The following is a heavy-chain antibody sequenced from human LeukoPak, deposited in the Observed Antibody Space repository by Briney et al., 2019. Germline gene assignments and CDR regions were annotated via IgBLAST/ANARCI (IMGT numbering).Heavy chain of an antibody. CDR3: ARVRKDIVVVPGAMRDTYYFDY. D-gene: IGHD2-2*01. CDR2: IKQDVSEK. Sequence: GGSLRLSCAASGFTFMTYWMSWVRQAPGKGLEGVANIKQDVSEKYYVDSVKGRFTISRDNAKNSVYLQMNSLRAEDTAVYYCARVRKDIVVVPGAMRDTYYFDYWGQGTLVTVSS. CDR1: GFTFMTYW. V-gene: IGHV3-7*01. J-gene: IGHJ4*02.